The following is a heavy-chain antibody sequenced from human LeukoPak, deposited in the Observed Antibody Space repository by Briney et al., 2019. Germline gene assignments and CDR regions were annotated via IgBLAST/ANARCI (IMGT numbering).Heavy chain of an antibody. Sequence: GESLRISCKGSGYRFTNYWISWVRQMPGKGLEWMGRIDPSDSYTSYSPSFQGHVTISVDKSISTAYLQWSSLEASDTAMYYCARRVVVPTAGSFDPWGQGTLVIVS. CDR1: GYRFTNYW. J-gene: IGHJ5*02. CDR3: ARRVVVPTAGSFDP. V-gene: IGHV5-10-1*01. CDR2: IDPSDSYT. D-gene: IGHD2-2*01.